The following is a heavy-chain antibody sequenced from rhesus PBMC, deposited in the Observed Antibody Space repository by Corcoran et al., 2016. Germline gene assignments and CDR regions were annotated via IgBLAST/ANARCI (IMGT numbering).Heavy chain of an antibody. J-gene: IGHJ5-1*01. V-gene: IGHV4-165*02. Sequence: QVQLQESGPGLVKPSETLSLTCAVSGGSISGYYWNWIRQPPGKGLGWSGYIGGTSGRTSYNPSLKSRVTISTDTAKNQFSLKVRSVAAADTAVYYCARNPLRGRFDVWGPGVLVTVSS. CDR3: ARNPLRGRFDV. D-gene: IGHD2-39*01. CDR2: IGGTSGRT. CDR1: GGSISGYY.